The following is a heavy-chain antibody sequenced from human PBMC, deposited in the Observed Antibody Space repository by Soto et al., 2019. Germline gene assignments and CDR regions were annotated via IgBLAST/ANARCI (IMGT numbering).Heavy chain of an antibody. CDR3: ATYSRGEGGRGY. J-gene: IGHJ4*02. CDR1: GGSISSSGYY. Sequence: SETLSLTCTVSGGSISSSGYYWGWIRQPPGKGLEWIGTIYYSGSTYYSPSLKSRVTISADTSKNQFSLKLSSVTAADTAVYYCATYSRGEGGRGYWGQGTLVTVSS. CDR2: IYYSGST. V-gene: IGHV4-39*07. D-gene: IGHD2-21*01.